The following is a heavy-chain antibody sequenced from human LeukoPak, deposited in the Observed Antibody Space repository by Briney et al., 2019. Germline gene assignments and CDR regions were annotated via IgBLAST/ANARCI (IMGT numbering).Heavy chain of an antibody. V-gene: IGHV4-59*12. J-gene: IGHJ4*01. CDR2: MYYSGST. Sequence: SETLSLTCTVSGGSFSSYYWSWIRQPPGKGLEWIGYMYYSGSTNYSPSLKSRVTISVDTSKSQFSLKLTSVTAADTAVYYCARGGGNSYGHSLSFDHWGQEPWSPSPQ. D-gene: IGHD5-18*01. CDR3: ARGGGNSYGHSLSFDH. CDR1: GGSFSSYY.